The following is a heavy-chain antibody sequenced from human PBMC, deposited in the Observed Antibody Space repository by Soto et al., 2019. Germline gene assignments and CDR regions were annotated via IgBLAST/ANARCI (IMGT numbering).Heavy chain of an antibody. Sequence: SETLSLTCTVSGGSISSYYWSWIRQPPGKGLEWIGYIYYSGSTNYNPSLKSRVTISVDTSKNQFSLKLSSVTAADTAVYYCARDGTPSGYEFRGVFESCGQGTLVT. D-gene: IGHD5-12*01. V-gene: IGHV4-59*01. CDR1: GGSISSYY. CDR3: ARDGTPSGYEFRGVFES. CDR2: IYYSGST. J-gene: IGHJ3*02.